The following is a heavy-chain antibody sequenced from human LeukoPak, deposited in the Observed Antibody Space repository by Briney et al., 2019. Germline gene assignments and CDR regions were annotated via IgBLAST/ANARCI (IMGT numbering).Heavy chain of an antibody. D-gene: IGHD6-19*01. CDR3: ARVGIRQWLPVESDY. V-gene: IGHV3-48*04. J-gene: IGHJ4*02. CDR2: ISSSSSTI. Sequence: PGGSLRLSCAASGFTFSSYSMNWVRQAPGKGLEWVSYISSSSSTIYYADSVKGRFTICSDNAKSSLYLQMNSLRAEDTAVYYCARVGIRQWLPVESDYWGQGTLVTVSS. CDR1: GFTFSSYS.